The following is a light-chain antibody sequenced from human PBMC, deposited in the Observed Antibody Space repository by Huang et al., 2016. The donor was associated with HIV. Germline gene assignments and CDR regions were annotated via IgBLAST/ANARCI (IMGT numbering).Light chain of an antibody. CDR2: GAA. J-gene: IGKJ1*01. Sequence: EIVLTQSPGTLSLYPGERATLSCRASQSVSSSSLAWYQQKPGQAPRLRIYGAANRATGIPDRFSGSGSGADFTLTISRLEPEDFAVYYCQQYGRSPWTFGLGTKVEIK. V-gene: IGKV3-20*01. CDR1: QSVSSSS. CDR3: QQYGRSPWT.